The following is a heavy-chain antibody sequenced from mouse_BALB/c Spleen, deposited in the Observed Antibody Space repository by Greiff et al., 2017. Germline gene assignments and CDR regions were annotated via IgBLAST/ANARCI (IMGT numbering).Heavy chain of an antibody. D-gene: IGHD1-1*01. CDR3: ARNPYYYGSSYGYWYFDV. V-gene: IGHV2-6-4*01. CDR1: GFSLSRYS. CDR2: IWGGGST. Sequence: QVQLKESGPGLVAPSQSLSITCTVSGFSLSRYSVHWVRQPPGKGLEWLGMIWGGGSTDYNSALKSRMSISKDNSKSQVFLKMNSLQTDDTAMYYCARNPYYYGSSYGYWYFDVWGAGTTVTVSS. J-gene: IGHJ1*01.